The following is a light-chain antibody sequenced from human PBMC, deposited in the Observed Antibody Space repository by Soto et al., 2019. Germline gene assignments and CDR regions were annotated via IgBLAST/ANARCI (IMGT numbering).Light chain of an antibody. CDR1: SSDIGTYKY. V-gene: IGLV2-11*01. CDR3: CSFAGNYRI. Sequence: QSALTQPRSVSGSPGQSVTISCSGTSSDIGTYKYVSWYQQHPGKAPKLLIYRVTKRPSGVPDRSSGSRSGNTASLTISGLQAEDEADYYCCSFAGNYRIFGTGTKVTVL. J-gene: IGLJ1*01. CDR2: RVT.